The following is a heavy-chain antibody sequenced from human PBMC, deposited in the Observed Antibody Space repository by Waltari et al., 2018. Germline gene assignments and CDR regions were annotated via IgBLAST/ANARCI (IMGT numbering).Heavy chain of an antibody. CDR1: GGSFSGSY. CDR3: ARGIRITMIVVVHYYYGMDV. Sequence: VQLQQCGAGLLKPSETLSPTCAASGGSFSGSYWSWIRQPHGKGREWIVEINHSGSTNYNPSLKSRVTTSVDTSKNQFSLKLSSVTAADTAVYYCARGIRITMIVVVHYYYGMDVWGQGTTVTVSS. J-gene: IGHJ6*02. V-gene: IGHV4-34*01. CDR2: INHSGST. D-gene: IGHD3-22*01.